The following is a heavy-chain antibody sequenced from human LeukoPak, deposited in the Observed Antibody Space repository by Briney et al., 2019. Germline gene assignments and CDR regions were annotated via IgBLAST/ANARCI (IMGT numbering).Heavy chain of an antibody. J-gene: IGHJ6*02. Sequence: ASVKVSCKASGYTFTGYQMRWVRQAPGQGLEWMGWINPNSGGTNYAQKFQGWVTMTRDTSISTAYMELSRLRSDDTAVYYCARDHGEYSSSFYYYYGMDVWGQGTTVTVSS. D-gene: IGHD6-6*01. CDR2: INPNSGGT. V-gene: IGHV1-2*04. CDR1: GYTFTGYQ. CDR3: ARDHGEYSSSFYYYYGMDV.